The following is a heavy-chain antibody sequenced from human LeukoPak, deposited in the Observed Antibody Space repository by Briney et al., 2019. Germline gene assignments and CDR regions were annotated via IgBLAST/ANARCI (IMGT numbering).Heavy chain of an antibody. CDR1: GYTFTGYY. CDR2: INPNSGGT. CDR3: ATQLRFLEWLLSGTAYDAFDI. V-gene: IGHV1-2*02. J-gene: IGHJ3*02. D-gene: IGHD3-3*01. Sequence: ASVKVSCKASGYTFTGYYMHWVRQAPGQGLEWMGWINPNSGGTNYAQKFQGRVTMTRDTSISTAYMELSRLRSDDTAVYYCATQLRFLEWLLSGTAYDAFDIWGQGTMVTVSS.